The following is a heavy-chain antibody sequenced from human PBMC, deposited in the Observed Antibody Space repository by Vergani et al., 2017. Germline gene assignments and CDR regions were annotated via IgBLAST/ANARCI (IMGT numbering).Heavy chain of an antibody. D-gene: IGHD2-21*01. V-gene: IGHV4-61*05. CDR2: IYYSGST. CDR1: GGSISSSSYY. CDR3: ARHEYCGGDCYSGAFDI. Sequence: QVQLQESGPGLVKPSETLSLPCTVSGGSISSSSYYWGWIRQPPGKGLEWIGYIYYSGSTNYNPSLKSRVTISVDTSKNQFSLKLSSVTAADTAVYYCARHEYCGGDCYSGAFDIWGQGTMVTVSS. J-gene: IGHJ3*02.